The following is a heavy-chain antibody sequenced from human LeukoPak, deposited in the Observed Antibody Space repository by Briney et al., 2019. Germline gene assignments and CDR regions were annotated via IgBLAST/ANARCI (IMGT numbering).Heavy chain of an antibody. Sequence: GASVKVSCKASGYTFTSYGISWVRQAPGQGLEWMGWISAYNGNTNYAQKLQGRVTMTTDTSTSTAYMELRSLRSDDTAVYYCARDLVGATRGGQGTFDYWGQGTLVTVSS. CDR2: ISAYNGNT. D-gene: IGHD1-26*01. V-gene: IGHV1-18*01. CDR3: ARDLVGATRGGQGTFDY. J-gene: IGHJ4*02. CDR1: GYTFTSYG.